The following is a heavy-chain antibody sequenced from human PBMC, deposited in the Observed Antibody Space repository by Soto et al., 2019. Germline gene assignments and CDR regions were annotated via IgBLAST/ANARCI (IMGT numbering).Heavy chain of an antibody. D-gene: IGHD3-3*01. Sequence: QVQLVESGGGVVQPGRSLRLSCAASGFTFSSFAMHGVRQAPGKGLEWVAVMSYDGSNKYYADSVKGRFTISRDNSKNTVYLQMNSLRAEDTAVYYCARPRGFGVIINFFDYWGQGTLVTVSS. J-gene: IGHJ4*02. CDR1: GFTFSSFA. CDR2: MSYDGSNK. CDR3: ARPRGFGVIINFFDY. V-gene: IGHV3-30-3*01.